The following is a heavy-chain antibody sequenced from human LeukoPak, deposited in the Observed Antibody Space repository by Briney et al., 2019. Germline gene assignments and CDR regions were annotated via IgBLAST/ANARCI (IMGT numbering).Heavy chain of an antibody. J-gene: IGHJ6*02. CDR2: ISYDGSNK. CDR1: GFTFSSYG. D-gene: IGHD2-21*02. Sequence: PGGSLRLSCAASGFTFSSYGMHWVRQAPGKGLEWVAVISYDGSNKYYADSVKGRFTISRDNYKNMLYLQMNSLRAEDTAVYYCAKSGVTATPPYYYGMDVSGQGTTVTVSS. CDR3: AKSGVTATPPYYYGMDV. V-gene: IGHV3-30*18.